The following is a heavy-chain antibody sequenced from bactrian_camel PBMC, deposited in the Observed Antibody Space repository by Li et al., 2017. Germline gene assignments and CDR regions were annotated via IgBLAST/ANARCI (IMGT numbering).Heavy chain of an antibody. V-gene: IGHV3S14*01. J-gene: IGHJ7*01. CDR2: VESNGTI. CDR1: GLTVSGRC. D-gene: IGHD3*01. Sequence: VQLVESGGDSVQAGGSLTLSCTASGLTVSGRCMGWFRQAPGEVLEAVAVVESNGTIRYSESVKGRFTISKDNAVDILYLQMNSLKPDDTGMYYCAAVEGCSGGAWPGDHYGMDYWGKGTQVTVS.